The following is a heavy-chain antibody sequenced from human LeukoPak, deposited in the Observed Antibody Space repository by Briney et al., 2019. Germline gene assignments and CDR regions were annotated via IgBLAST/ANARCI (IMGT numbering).Heavy chain of an antibody. CDR1: GFTFSSYE. CDR3: ARLAVVAATARYYYGMDV. J-gene: IGHJ6*04. CDR2: ISSGGSTI. V-gene: IGHV3-48*03. D-gene: IGHD2-15*01. Sequence: GGSLRLSCAASGFTFSSYEMNWVRQAPGKGLEWVSYISSGGSTIYYADSVKGRFTISRDNAKNSLYLQMNSLRAEDTAVYYCARLAVVAATARYYYGMDVWGKGTTVTVSS.